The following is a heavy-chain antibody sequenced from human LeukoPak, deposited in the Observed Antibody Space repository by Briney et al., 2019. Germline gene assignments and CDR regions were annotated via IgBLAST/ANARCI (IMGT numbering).Heavy chain of an antibody. CDR3: AKESDGDYDGEFDH. CDR1: GFTFDDYA. CDR2: IRWNSGTI. Sequence: GGSLRLSCAASGFTFDDYAMHWVRQAPGKGLEWVSGIRWNSGTIGYADSVKGRFTISRDNAKNSLYLQMNSLRAEDTALYYCAKESDGDYDGEFDHWGQGTLVTVSS. J-gene: IGHJ4*02. D-gene: IGHD4-17*01. V-gene: IGHV3-9*01.